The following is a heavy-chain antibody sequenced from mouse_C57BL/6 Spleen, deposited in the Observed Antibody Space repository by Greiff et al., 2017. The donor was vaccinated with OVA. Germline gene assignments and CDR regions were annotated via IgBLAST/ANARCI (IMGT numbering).Heavy chain of an antibody. V-gene: IGHV5-17*01. D-gene: IGHD1-2*01. CDR1: GFTFSDYG. J-gene: IGHJ1*03. Sequence: DVMLVESGGGLVKPGGSLKLSCAASGFTFSDYGMHWVRQAPEKGLEWVAYISSGSSTIYYADTVKGRFTISRDNAKNTLFLQMTSLRSEDTAMYDCAWHYYRTYWYFGVWGTGTTVTVAS. CDR2: ISSGSSTI. CDR3: AWHYYRTYWYFGV.